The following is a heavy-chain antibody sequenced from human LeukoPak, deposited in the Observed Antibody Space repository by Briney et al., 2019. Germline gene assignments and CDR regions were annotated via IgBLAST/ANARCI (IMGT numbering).Heavy chain of an antibody. CDR3: AREGHQGTDSGIDY. CDR2: INAGNGNT. V-gene: IGHV1-3*01. CDR1: GYTFTSYA. Sequence: GASVKVSCKASGYTFTSYAMHWVRQAPGQRLEWMGWINAGNGNTKYSQKFQGRVTITRDTSASTAYMELSSLRSEDTAVYCCAREGHQGTDSGIDYWGQGTLVTVSS. J-gene: IGHJ4*02. D-gene: IGHD2-15*01.